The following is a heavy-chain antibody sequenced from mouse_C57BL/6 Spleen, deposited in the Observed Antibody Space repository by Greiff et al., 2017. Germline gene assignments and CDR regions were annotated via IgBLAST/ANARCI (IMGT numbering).Heavy chain of an antibody. CDR3: ARKGTTAYYFDY. V-gene: IGHV1-50*01. D-gene: IGHD1-2*01. Sequence: QVQLQQPGAELVKPGASVKLSCKASGYTFTSYWMQWVKQRPGQGLEWIGEIDPSASYTNYNQKFKGKATLTVDTSSSTAYMQRSSLTSEDSAVYYSARKGTTAYYFDYWGQGTTLTVSS. CDR1: GYTFTSYW. J-gene: IGHJ2*01. CDR2: IDPSASYT.